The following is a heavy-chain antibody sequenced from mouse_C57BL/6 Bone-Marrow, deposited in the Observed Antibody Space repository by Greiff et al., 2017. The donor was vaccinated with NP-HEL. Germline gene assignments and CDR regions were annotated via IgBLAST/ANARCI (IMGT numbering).Heavy chain of an antibody. CDR3: ARPRGDAMDY. V-gene: IGHV1-42*01. CDR2: INPSTGGT. CDR1: GYSFTGYY. Sequence: EVQLQQSGPELVKPGASVKISCKASGYSFTGYYMNWVKQSPEKSLEWIGEINPSTGGTTYNQKFKAKATLTVDNSSSTAYMQLKSLTSEDSAVYYCARPRGDAMDYWGQGTSVTVSS. J-gene: IGHJ4*01.